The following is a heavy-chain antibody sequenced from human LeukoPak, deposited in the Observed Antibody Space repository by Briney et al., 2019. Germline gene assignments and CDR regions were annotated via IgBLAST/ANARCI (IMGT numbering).Heavy chain of an antibody. Sequence: PSQTLSLTCTVSGGSISSGGYYWSWIRQHPGKGLEWIGYIYYSGSTYYNPSLKSRVTISVDTSKNQFSLKLSSVTAADTAVYYCARRPRNSGSDDGPSGLDYWGQGNLVTVSS. CDR3: ARRPRNSGSDDGPSGLDY. CDR1: GGSISSGGYY. CDR2: IYYSGST. J-gene: IGHJ4*02. V-gene: IGHV4-31*03. D-gene: IGHD1-26*01.